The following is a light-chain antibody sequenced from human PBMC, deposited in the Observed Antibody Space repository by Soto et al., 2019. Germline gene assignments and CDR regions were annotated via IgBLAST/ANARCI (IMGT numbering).Light chain of an antibody. J-gene: IGLJ1*01. CDR3: RSYTSSRPYV. CDR1: SSDVGGYNY. Sequence: QSALTQPASVSGSPGQSITISCTGTSSDVGGYNYVSWYQQHPGKAPKLMIYDVNNRPLGVSNRFSGSKSGNTASLTISGLQAEDEADYYCRSYTSSRPYVFGTGTKITVL. CDR2: DVN. V-gene: IGLV2-14*01.